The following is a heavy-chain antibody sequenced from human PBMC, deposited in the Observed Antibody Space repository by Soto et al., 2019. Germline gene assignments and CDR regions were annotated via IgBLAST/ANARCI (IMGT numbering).Heavy chain of an antibody. J-gene: IGHJ4*02. D-gene: IGHD4-17*01. CDR3: ARWDDYGASDQYHFDN. V-gene: IGHV4-30-2*06. CDR2: ISHLEST. CDR1: GASISYGGFS. Sequence: PSETLSLTCTVSGASISYGGFSWSWIRQSPGKGLEWIGYISHLESTYFHPSFKSRLTMSIDRTRNQFSLKLSSVTAADMAVYYCARWDDYGASDQYHFDNWGQGTLVTVSS.